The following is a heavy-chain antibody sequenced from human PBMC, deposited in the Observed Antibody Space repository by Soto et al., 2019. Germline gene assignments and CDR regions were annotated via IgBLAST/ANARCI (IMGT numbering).Heavy chain of an antibody. D-gene: IGHD3-16*01. Sequence: GGSLRLSCAASGFTFSNYAMNWVRQAPGKGLEWVALISHDESKKYYAESVKGRFTISRDNSKNTLYVQMNSLRAEDTAVYYCAKQGALGDFDYWGQGTLVTVSS. CDR2: ISHDESKK. V-gene: IGHV3-30*18. CDR1: GFTFSNYA. J-gene: IGHJ4*02. CDR3: AKQGALGDFDY.